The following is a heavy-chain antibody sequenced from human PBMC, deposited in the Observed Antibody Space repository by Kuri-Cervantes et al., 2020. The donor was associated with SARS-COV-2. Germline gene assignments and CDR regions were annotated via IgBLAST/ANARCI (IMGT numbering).Heavy chain of an antibody. J-gene: IGHJ3*02. D-gene: IGHD2-2*01. CDR2: IYHSGST. CDR3: ARQDLLDCSSTSCSFDAFDI. CDR1: GYSISSGYY. V-gene: IGHV4-38-2*01. Sequence: SETLSLTCAVSGYSISSGYYWGWIRQPPGKGLEWIGSIYHSGSTYYNPSLKSRVTISVDTSKNQFSLKLSSVTAADTAVYYCARQDLLDCSSTSCSFDAFDIWGLGTMVTVSS.